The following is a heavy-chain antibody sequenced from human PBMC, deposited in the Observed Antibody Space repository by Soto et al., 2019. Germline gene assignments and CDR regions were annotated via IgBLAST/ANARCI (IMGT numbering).Heavy chain of an antibody. D-gene: IGHD3-10*01. Sequence: QVQLVQSGAEVKKPGSSVKVSCKASGGTFSSYAISWVRQAPGLGLEWMGGIIPIFGTADYAQKFQGRVTITADESTSTAYMELSSLRSEDTAVYYCAIMKGGSQYYYYGLDVWGQGTTVTVSS. V-gene: IGHV1-69*12. CDR1: GGTFSSYA. CDR3: AIMKGGSQYYYYGLDV. J-gene: IGHJ6*02. CDR2: IIPIFGTA.